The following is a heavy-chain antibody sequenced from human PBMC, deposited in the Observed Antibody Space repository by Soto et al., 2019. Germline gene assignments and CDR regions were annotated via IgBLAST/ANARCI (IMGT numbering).Heavy chain of an antibody. CDR3: AREYCSGGSCLSSGLDY. Sequence: PGGSLRLSCAASGFTFSSYAMHWVRQAPGKGLEWVAVISYDGSNKYYADSVKGRFTISRDNSKNTLYLQMNSLRAEDTAVYYCAREYCSGGSCLSSGLDYWGQGTLVTVSS. D-gene: IGHD2-15*01. CDR1: GFTFSSYA. J-gene: IGHJ4*02. V-gene: IGHV3-30-3*01. CDR2: ISYDGSNK.